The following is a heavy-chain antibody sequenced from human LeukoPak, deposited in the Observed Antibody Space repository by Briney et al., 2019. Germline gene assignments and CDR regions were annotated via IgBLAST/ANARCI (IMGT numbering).Heavy chain of an antibody. J-gene: IGHJ4*02. D-gene: IGHD5-18*01. V-gene: IGHV1-8*02. CDR3: ARGPGYGYDPFDY. CDR2: MNPNSGNT. Sequence: ASVKVSCKASGYTFTSYGISWVRQAPGQGLEWMGWMNPNSGNTGYAQKFQGRVTMTRNTSISTAYMELSSLRSEDTAVYYCARGPGYGYDPFDYWGQGTLVTVSS. CDR1: GYTFTSYG.